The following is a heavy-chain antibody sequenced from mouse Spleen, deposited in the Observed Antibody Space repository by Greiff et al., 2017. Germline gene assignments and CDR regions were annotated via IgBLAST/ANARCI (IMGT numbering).Heavy chain of an antibody. CDR2: IYPGSGST. J-gene: IGHJ2*01. CDR3: ARTGYYYGSSYGFDY. CDR1: GYTFTSYW. Sequence: QVQLQQPGAELVKPGASVKMSCKASGYTFTSYWITWVKQRPGQGLEWIGDIYPGSGSTNYNEKFKSKATLTVDTSSSTAYMQLSSLTSEDSAVYCCARTGYYYGSSYGFDYWGQGTTLTVSS. D-gene: IGHD1-1*01. V-gene: IGHV1-55*01.